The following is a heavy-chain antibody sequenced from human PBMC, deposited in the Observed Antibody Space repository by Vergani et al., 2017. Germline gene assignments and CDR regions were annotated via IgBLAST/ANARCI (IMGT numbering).Heavy chain of an antibody. J-gene: IGHJ4*03. CDR2: ISSSSSYI. CDR1: GFTFSSYS. Sequence: EVQLVESGGGLVKPGGSLRLSCAASGFTFSSYSMNWVRQAPGKGLEWVSSISSSSSYIYYADSVKGRFTISRDNAKNSLYLQMNSLRAEDTAVYYCARDLFGSDGPTCADYWGQGTTVTVSS. D-gene: IGHD3-16*01. V-gene: IGHV3-21*01. CDR3: ARDLFGSDGPTCADY.